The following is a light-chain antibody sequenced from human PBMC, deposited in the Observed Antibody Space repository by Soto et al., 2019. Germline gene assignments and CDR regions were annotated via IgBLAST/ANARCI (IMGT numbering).Light chain of an antibody. CDR3: SSFTSSIPYV. Sequence: QSALTQPASVSGSPGQSITISCTGTSDDVGGYNYVSWYQEHPGKAPKLMIYEVSNRPSGVSNRFSGSKSGNTASLTISGLQAEDEADYYCSSFTSSIPYVFGTGTKVTVL. CDR1: SDDVGGYNY. J-gene: IGLJ1*01. CDR2: EVS. V-gene: IGLV2-14*01.